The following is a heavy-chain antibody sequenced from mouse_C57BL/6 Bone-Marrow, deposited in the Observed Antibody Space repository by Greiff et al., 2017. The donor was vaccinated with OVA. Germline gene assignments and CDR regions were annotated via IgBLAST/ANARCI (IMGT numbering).Heavy chain of an antibody. Sequence: SGPELVKPGASVKISCKASGYTFTDYYINWVKQSHGKSLEWIGDINPNNGGTSYNQKFKGKATLTVDKSSSTAYMELRSLTSEDSAVYYCATLDGYYEGYYFDYWGQGTTLTVSS. CDR2: INPNNGGT. V-gene: IGHV1-26*01. J-gene: IGHJ2*01. CDR1: GYTFTDYY. D-gene: IGHD2-3*01. CDR3: ATLDGYYEGYYFDY.